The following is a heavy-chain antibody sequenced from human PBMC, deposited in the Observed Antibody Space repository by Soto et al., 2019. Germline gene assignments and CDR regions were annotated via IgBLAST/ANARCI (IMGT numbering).Heavy chain of an antibody. D-gene: IGHD7-27*01. Sequence: LSLTCAASGFTFSSYAMSWVRQAPGKGLEWVSAISGSGGSTYYADSVKGRFTISRDNSKNTLYLQMNSLRAEDTAVYYCASRTLGTSGAFDIWGQGTMVTVSS. V-gene: IGHV3-23*01. CDR3: ASRTLGTSGAFDI. CDR1: GFTFSSYA. CDR2: ISGSGGST. J-gene: IGHJ3*02.